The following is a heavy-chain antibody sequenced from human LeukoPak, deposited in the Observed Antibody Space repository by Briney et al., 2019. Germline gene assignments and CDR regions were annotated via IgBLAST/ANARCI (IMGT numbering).Heavy chain of an antibody. CDR3: ARDDSSELYCTNGVCSPVAFDY. Sequence: GGSLRLSCAASGFTFSSYWMSWVRQAPGEGLEWVANIKQDGSEKYYVDSVKGRFTISRDNAKKSLYLQMNSLRAEDTAVYYCARDDSSELYCTNGVCSPVAFDYWGQGTLVTVSS. J-gene: IGHJ4*02. CDR2: IKQDGSEK. D-gene: IGHD2-8*01. V-gene: IGHV3-7*01. CDR1: GFTFSSYW.